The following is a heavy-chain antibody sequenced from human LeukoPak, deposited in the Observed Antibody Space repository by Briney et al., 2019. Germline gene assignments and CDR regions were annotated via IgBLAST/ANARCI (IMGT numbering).Heavy chain of an antibody. V-gene: IGHV4-34*01. CDR3: ARGRPSLGDY. CDR2: INHSGST. CDR1: GGSFSGYY. Sequence: PSETLSLTCAVYGGSFSGYYWSWIRQPPGKGLEWIGEINHSGSTNYNPSLKSRVTISVDTSKNQFSLKLSSVTAADTAVYYCARGRPSLGDYWGQGTLVTVSS. J-gene: IGHJ4*02. D-gene: IGHD3-10*01.